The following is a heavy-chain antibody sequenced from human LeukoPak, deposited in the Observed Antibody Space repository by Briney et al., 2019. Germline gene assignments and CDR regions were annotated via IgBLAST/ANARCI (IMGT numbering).Heavy chain of an antibody. CDR1: GGSISSSSYY. CDR2: IYYSGST. J-gene: IGHJ4*02. V-gene: IGHV4-39*07. Sequence: SETLSLTCTVSGGSISSSSYYWGWIRQPPGKGLEWIGSIYYSGSTYYNPSPKSRVTISVDTSKNQFSLKLSSVTAADTAVYYCARYSSSRDAFDYWGQGTLVTVSS. D-gene: IGHD6-13*01. CDR3: ARYSSSRDAFDY.